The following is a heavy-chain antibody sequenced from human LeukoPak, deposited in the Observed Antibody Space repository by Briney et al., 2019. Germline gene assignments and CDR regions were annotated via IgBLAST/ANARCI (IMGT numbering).Heavy chain of an antibody. CDR2: INHSGST. D-gene: IGHD3-9*01. CDR3: ARDGGYDILTGHDAFDI. Sequence: SETLSLTCAVYGGSFSGYYWSWIRQPPGKGLEWIGEINHSGSTNYNPSLKSRVTISVDTSKNQFSLKLSSVTAADTAGYYCARDGGYDILTGHDAFDIWGQGTMVTVSS. J-gene: IGHJ3*02. V-gene: IGHV4-34*01. CDR1: GGSFSGYY.